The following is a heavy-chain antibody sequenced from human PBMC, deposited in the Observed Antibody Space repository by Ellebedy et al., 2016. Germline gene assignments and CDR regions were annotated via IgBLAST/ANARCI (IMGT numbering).Heavy chain of an antibody. CDR1: GGSVSSSTSY. J-gene: IGHJ4*02. D-gene: IGHD2-8*02. CDR2: FYYSGST. V-gene: IGHV4-61*01. Sequence: SETLSLTCTVSGGSVSSSTSYWSWIRQPPGKGLEWIGYFYYSGSTNYNPSLKSRVTISVDTSKNQSSLKLTSVTAADTAVYYCASTGSFDYWGQGTLVTVSS. CDR3: ASTGSFDY.